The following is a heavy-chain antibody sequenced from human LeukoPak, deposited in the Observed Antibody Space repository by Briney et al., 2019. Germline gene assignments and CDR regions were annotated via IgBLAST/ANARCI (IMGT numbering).Heavy chain of an antibody. V-gene: IGHV3-23*01. J-gene: IGHJ4*02. CDR2: ISGNGAST. D-gene: IGHD6-19*01. CDR3: AKSKAVATDLFDY. CDR1: GFTFSSYA. Sequence: GGSLRLSCAASGFTFSSYAMSWVRQAPGKGLQWVSVISGNGASTYYADSVKGRFTISRDNSKNTLYLQMNSLRAEDTAVYYCAKSKAVATDLFDYWGQGTLVTVSS.